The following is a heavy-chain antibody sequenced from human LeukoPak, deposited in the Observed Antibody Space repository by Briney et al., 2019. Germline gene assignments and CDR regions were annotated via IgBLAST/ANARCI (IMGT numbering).Heavy chain of an antibody. Sequence: GGSLRLSCAASGFTFSSYWMSWVRQAPGKGLEGVANIKQDGSEKYYVDSVKGRFTISRDNAKNSLYLQMNSRRAEDTAVYYCARDQFYCSSTSCYLSYYYGMAVWGQGTTVTVSS. D-gene: IGHD2-2*01. CDR3: ARDQFYCSSTSCYLSYYYGMAV. CDR1: GFTFSSYW. V-gene: IGHV3-7*01. CDR2: IKQDGSEK. J-gene: IGHJ6*02.